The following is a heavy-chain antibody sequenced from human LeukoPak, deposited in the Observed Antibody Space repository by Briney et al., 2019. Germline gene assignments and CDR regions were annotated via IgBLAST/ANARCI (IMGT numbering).Heavy chain of an antibody. V-gene: IGHV4-59*01. D-gene: IGHD4-17*01. CDR2: IYYSGST. Sequence: SETLSLTCVVSGGSISTYYWSWVRQPPGKGLEWIGYIYYSGSTKYNPSLKSRVTISVDTSKNQFSLKLSSVTAADTAVYYCARGNGNDYGDYLNWFDPWGQGTLVTVSS. J-gene: IGHJ5*02. CDR1: GGSISTYY. CDR3: ARGNGNDYGDYLNWFDP.